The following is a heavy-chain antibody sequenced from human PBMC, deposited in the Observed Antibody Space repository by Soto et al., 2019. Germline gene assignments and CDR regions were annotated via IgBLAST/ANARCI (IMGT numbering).Heavy chain of an antibody. Sequence: QVQLVQSGAEVKKPGSSVKVSCKASGGTFSSYAISWVRQAPGQGLEWMGGIIPIFGTANYAQKFQGRVTITADESTSTAYMELSSLRSEDTAVYYCAREKYNWNYGNYYYDGMDVWGQGTTVTVSS. V-gene: IGHV1-69*01. D-gene: IGHD1-7*01. CDR1: GGTFSSYA. CDR2: IIPIFGTA. J-gene: IGHJ6*02. CDR3: AREKYNWNYGNYYYDGMDV.